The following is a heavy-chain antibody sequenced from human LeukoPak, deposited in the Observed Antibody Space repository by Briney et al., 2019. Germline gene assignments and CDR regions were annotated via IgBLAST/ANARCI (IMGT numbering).Heavy chain of an antibody. J-gene: IGHJ4*02. CDR2: INHSGST. CDR3: ARGGYTYGYGY. Sequence: SETLSLTCAVYGGSFSDYYWSWIRQPPGKGLEWIGEINHSGSTNYNPSLKSRVTISVDTSKNQFSLKLSSVTAADTAVYFCARGGYTYGYGYWGQGTLVTVSS. V-gene: IGHV4-34*01. CDR1: GGSFSDYY. D-gene: IGHD5-18*01.